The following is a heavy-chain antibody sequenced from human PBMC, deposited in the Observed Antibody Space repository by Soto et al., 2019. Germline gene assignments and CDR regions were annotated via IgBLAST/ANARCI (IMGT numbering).Heavy chain of an antibody. V-gene: IGHV3-23*01. Sequence: GGSLRLSCAASGFTFSSYAMGWVRQGPGKGLEWVAVVSIGGSTHYADSVRGRFTISRDNSKNTLSLQMNSLTAEDTAVYFCAKRRRAGGNFDYWGEGALAT. CDR3: AKRRRAGGNFDY. J-gene: IGHJ4*02. D-gene: IGHD1-26*01. CDR1: GFTFSSYA. CDR2: VSIGGST.